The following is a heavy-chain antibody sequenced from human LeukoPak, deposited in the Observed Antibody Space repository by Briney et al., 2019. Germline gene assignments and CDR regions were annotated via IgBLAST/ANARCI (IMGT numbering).Heavy chain of an antibody. Sequence: SETLSLTCTVSGGSISSSSYYWGWIRQPPGKGLEWIGSIYYSGSTYYNQSPKSRVTISVDTSKNQFSLKLSSVTAADTAVYYCARNFWTYYFDYWGQGTLVTVSS. CDR1: GGSISSSSYY. CDR2: IYYSGST. J-gene: IGHJ4*02. CDR3: ARNFWTYYFDY. V-gene: IGHV4-39*01. D-gene: IGHD3/OR15-3a*01.